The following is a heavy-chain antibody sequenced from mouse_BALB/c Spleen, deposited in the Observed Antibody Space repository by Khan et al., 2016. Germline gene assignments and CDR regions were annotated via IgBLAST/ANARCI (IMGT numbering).Heavy chain of an antibody. J-gene: IGHJ4*01. Sequence: QIQLVQSGPELKKPEETVKISCKASGYTFTDYSMHWVKQAPGKGLRWMGWINTETGEPTYADDFKGRFAFSLEASASTAYLQITNLKNEDTATYFCTRDGNYYYVMDYWGQGTSVTVSS. CDR3: TRDGNYYYVMDY. D-gene: IGHD2-1*01. V-gene: IGHV9-2-1*01. CDR2: INTETGEP. CDR1: GYTFTDYS.